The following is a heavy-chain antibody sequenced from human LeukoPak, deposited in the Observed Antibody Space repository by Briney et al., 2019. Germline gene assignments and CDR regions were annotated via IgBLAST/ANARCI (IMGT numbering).Heavy chain of an antibody. CDR3: ARVPLSRYYDGSGYPTDAFDI. Sequence: ASVKVSCKASGYTFTGYYMHWVRQAPGQGLEWMGWINPNSGDTNYAQKFQGRVTMTRDTSISTAYMELSRLRSDDTAVYYCARVPLSRYYDGSGYPTDAFDIWGQGTMVTVSS. V-gene: IGHV1-2*02. D-gene: IGHD3-22*01. CDR1: GYTFTGYY. J-gene: IGHJ3*02. CDR2: INPNSGDT.